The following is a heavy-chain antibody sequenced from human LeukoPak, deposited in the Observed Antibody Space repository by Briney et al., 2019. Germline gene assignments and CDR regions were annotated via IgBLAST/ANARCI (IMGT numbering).Heavy chain of an antibody. CDR3: ARACSSTSCSPYYYYGMDV. D-gene: IGHD2-2*01. J-gene: IGHJ6*02. V-gene: IGHV4-31*03. Sequence: KTSETLSLTCTVSGGSISSGGYYWSWIRQHPGKGLEWIGYIYYSGSTYYNPSLKSRVTISVDTSKNQLSLKLSSVTAADTAVYYCARACSSTSCSPYYYYGMDVWGQGTTVTVSS. CDR1: GGSISSGGYY. CDR2: IYYSGST.